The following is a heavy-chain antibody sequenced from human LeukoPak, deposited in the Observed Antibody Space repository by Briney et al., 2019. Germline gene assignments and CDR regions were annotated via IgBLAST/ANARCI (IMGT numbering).Heavy chain of an antibody. CDR3: ARESSGTYYLKQ. J-gene: IGHJ4*02. D-gene: IGHD1-26*01. V-gene: IGHV4-59*01. CDR1: GGSISSYY. CDR2: IYYSGST. Sequence: PSETLSLTCTVSGGSISSYYWSWIRQPPGKGLEWIGYIYYSGSTNYNPSLKSRVTISVDTSKNQFSLKLTSVTTADAAVYYCARESSGTYYLKQWGQGTLVTVYS.